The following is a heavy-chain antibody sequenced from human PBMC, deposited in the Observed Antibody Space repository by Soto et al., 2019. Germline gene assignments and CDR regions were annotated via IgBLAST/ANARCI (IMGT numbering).Heavy chain of an antibody. V-gene: IGHV3-53*01. J-gene: IGHJ6*02. CDR3: ARDSQGLPAASPGFYYYGMDV. Sequence: VGSLILSCSASGFTVSSNYMSWVRQAPGKGLEWVSIIYPAGSTYYADSVQGRFTISRDNSKNTLYLQMNSLRAEDTAVYYCARDSQGLPAASPGFYYYGMDVWGQGTTVTVSS. D-gene: IGHD2-2*01. CDR1: GFTVSSNY. CDR2: IYPAGST.